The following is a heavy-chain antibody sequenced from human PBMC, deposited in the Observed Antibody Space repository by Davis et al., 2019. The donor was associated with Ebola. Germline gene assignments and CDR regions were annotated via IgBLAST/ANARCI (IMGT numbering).Heavy chain of an antibody. J-gene: IGHJ4*02. CDR2: ISAYNGNT. CDR3: ARDKSGSY. V-gene: IGHV1-18*01. D-gene: IGHD1-26*01. CDR1: GFTFTSYG. Sequence: MPGGSLRLSCAASGFTFTSYGISWVRQAPGQGLEWMGWISAYNGNTNYAQKLQGRVTMTTDTSTSTAYMELRSLRSDDTAVYYCARDKSGSYWGQGTLVTVSS.